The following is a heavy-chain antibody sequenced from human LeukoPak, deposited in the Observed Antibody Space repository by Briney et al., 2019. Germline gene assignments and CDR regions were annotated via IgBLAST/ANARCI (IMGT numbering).Heavy chain of an antibody. D-gene: IGHD3-10*01. CDR2: IWSDGSSK. V-gene: IGHV3-33*01. CDR1: GFTFSSYG. Sequence: GGSLRLSCAASGFTFSSYGMHWVRQAPGKGLEWVAVIWSDGSSKHYADSVKGRFTISRDNSKNTLYLQMNSLRSDDTAVYYCASRGFGEIPYEYYYGLDVWGQGTTVTVSS. J-gene: IGHJ6*02. CDR3: ASRGFGEIPYEYYYGLDV.